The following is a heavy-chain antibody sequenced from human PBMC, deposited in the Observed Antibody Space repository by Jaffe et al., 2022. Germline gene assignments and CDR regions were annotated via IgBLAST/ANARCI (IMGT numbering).Heavy chain of an antibody. Sequence: EVQLVESGGGLVQPGRSLRLSCAASGFTFDDYAMHWVRQAPGKGLEWVSGISWNSGSIGYADSVKGRFTISRDNAKNSLYLQMNSLRAEDTALYYCAKSRGPFIVVVVAATHNSGFCAFDIWGQGTMVTVSS. J-gene: IGHJ3*02. V-gene: IGHV3-9*01. CDR1: GFTFDDYA. D-gene: IGHD2-15*01. CDR3: AKSRGPFIVVVVAATHNSGFCAFDI. CDR2: ISWNSGSI.